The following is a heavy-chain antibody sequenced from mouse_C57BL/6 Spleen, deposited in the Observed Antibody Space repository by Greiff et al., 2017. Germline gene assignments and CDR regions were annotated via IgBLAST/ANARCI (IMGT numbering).Heavy chain of an antibody. CDR3: AGWGPYGSLDG. CDR1: GYAFSSSW. J-gene: IGHJ2*01. V-gene: IGHV1-82*01. D-gene: IGHD1-1*01. Sequence: QVQLQQSGPELVKPGASVKISCKASGYAFSSSWMNWVKQRPGKGLEWIGRIYPGDGDTNYNGKFKGKATLTADKSSSTAYMQLSSLTSEDSAVYWCAGWGPYGSLDGWGQGTTLTVSS. CDR2: IYPGDGDT.